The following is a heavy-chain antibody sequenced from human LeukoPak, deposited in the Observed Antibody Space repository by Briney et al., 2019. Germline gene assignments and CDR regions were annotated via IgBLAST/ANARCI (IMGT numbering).Heavy chain of an antibody. V-gene: IGHV4-4*07. CDR1: GGSISSYY. D-gene: IGHD6-19*01. CDR2: IYTSGST. Sequence: SETLSLTCTVSGGSISSYYWSWIRQPAGKGLEWIGRIYTSGSTNYNPSLKSRVTMSVDTSKNQFSLKLSSVTAADTAAYYCASGYSSGWPDYWGQGTLVTASS. CDR3: ASGYSSGWPDY. J-gene: IGHJ4*02.